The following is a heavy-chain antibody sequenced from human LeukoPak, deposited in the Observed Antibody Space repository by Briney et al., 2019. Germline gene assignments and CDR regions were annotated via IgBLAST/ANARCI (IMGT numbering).Heavy chain of an antibody. J-gene: IGHJ3*02. CDR2: ISWNSGSI. Sequence: PGGSLRLSCAASGFTFDDYAMHWVRQAPGKGLEWVSGISWNSGSIGYADSVKGRFTISRDNAKNSLYLQMNSLRAEDTALYYCAKDIVVAAVTMIVGSFDIWGQGTMVTVSS. CDR3: AKDIVVAAVTMIVGSFDI. D-gene: IGHD3-22*01. CDR1: GFTFDDYA. V-gene: IGHV3-9*01.